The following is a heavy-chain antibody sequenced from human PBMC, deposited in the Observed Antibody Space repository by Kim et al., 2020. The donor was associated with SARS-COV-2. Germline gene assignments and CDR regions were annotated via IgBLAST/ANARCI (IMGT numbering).Heavy chain of an antibody. J-gene: IGHJ4*02. D-gene: IGHD2-8*02. CDR2: IRDDAGST. CDR1: GFTLSSYA. Sequence: GGSLRLSCAASGFTLSSYAMGWVRQAPGKGLEWVSLIRDDAGSTYYADSVTGRFSLSRDNSENTLHLQMNSLRAEDTALYYCAKDSGLKTGGYPVFDYWGQGTLVTVSS. CDR3: AKDSGLKTGGYPVFDY. V-gene: IGHV3-23*01.